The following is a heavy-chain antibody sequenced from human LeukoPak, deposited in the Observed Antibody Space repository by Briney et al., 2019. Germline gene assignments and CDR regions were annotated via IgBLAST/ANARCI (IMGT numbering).Heavy chain of an antibody. V-gene: IGHV3-21*01. J-gene: IGHJ4*02. CDR3: AREYSSGGAFDY. Sequence: GGSLRLSCAASGFTFSSYSINWVRQAPGQGLEWVSSISSSSSYIYYADSVKGRFSISRDNAKNSLYLQMNSLRAEDTAVYYCAREYSSGGAFDYWGQGTLVTVSS. CDR1: GFTFSSYS. D-gene: IGHD6-19*01. CDR2: ISSSSSYI.